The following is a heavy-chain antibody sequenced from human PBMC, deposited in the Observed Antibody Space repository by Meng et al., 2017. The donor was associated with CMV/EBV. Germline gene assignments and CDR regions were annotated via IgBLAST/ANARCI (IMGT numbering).Heavy chain of an antibody. CDR1: GGSVSSGSYY. J-gene: IGHJ4*02. V-gene: IGHV4-61*01. CDR3: ASGKYYYGSGSYYNPYY. Sequence: GSLRLSCTVSGGSVSSGSYYWSWIRQPPGKGLEWIGYIYYSGSTNYNPSLKSRVTISVDTSKNQFSLKLSSVTAADTAVYYCASGKYYYGSGSYYNPYYWGQGTPVTVSS. D-gene: IGHD3-10*01. CDR2: IYYSGST.